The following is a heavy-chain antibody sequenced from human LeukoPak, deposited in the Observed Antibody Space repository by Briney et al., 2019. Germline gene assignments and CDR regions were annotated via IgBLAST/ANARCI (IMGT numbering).Heavy chain of an antibody. CDR3: ARDSGSYGSDWFDP. Sequence: ASVKVSCKTSGYSFTGHYMHWVRQAPGQGLEWMGWINPNSGGTNYAQKFQGRVTMTRDTSISTAYMELSRLRSDDTAVYYCARDSGSYGSDWFDPWGQGTLVTVSS. J-gene: IGHJ5*02. CDR1: GYSFTGHY. D-gene: IGHD1-26*01. CDR2: INPNSGGT. V-gene: IGHV1-2*02.